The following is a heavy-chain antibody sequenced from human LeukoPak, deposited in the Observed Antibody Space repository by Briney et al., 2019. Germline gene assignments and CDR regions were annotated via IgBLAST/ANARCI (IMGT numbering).Heavy chain of an antibody. D-gene: IGHD1-20*01. CDR1: GDSVSSNSAT. V-gene: IGHV6-1*01. CDR2: TYYRSKWYN. Sequence: SQTLSLTCAISGDSVSSNSATWNWIRQSPARGLEWLGRTYYRSKWYNDYAVSVKSRVSIKPDTSKNRFSLQLNSVTPEDTAVYYCARYNWNDGARYFDFSGQGILVTVSS. J-gene: IGHJ4*02. CDR3: ARYNWNDGARYFDF.